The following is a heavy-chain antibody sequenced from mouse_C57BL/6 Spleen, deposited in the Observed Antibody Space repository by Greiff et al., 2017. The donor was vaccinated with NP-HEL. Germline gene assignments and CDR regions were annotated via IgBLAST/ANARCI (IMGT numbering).Heavy chain of an antibody. CDR2: INPYNGGT. J-gene: IGHJ4*01. CDR3: ARGGYDKDYYAMDY. D-gene: IGHD2-2*01. CDR1: GYTFTDYY. Sequence: EVQLQESGPVLVKPGASVKMSCKASGYTFTDYYMNWVKQSHGKSLEWIGVINPYNGGTSYNQKFKGKATLTVDKSSSTAYMELNSLTSEDSAVYYCARGGYDKDYYAMDYWGQGTSVTVSS. V-gene: IGHV1-19*01.